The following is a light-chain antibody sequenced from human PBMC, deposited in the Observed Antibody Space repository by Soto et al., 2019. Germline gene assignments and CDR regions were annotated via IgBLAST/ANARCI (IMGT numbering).Light chain of an antibody. CDR2: AAS. V-gene: IGKV1-39*01. J-gene: IGKJ1*01. Sequence: DIQMTQSPSSLSASVGDRVTITCRASQSISSYLNWYHHKPGKAPKLLIYAASSLQSGVPSRFSGSGSGTDFTLTICSLQPEDFATYYCQQTYTTPPGTFGQGTKVEIE. CDR1: QSISSY. CDR3: QQTYTTPPGT.